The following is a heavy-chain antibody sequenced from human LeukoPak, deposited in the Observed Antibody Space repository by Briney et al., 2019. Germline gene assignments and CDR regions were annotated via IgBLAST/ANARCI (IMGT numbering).Heavy chain of an antibody. D-gene: IGHD2-2*01. CDR3: ARDRGYCSSTSCYSGDYYYGMDV. Sequence: GASVKVSCKASGYTFTSYYMHWVRQAPGQGLEWMGIINPSGGSTSYAQKFQGRVTMTRDTSTSTAYMELSSLRSEDTAVYYCARDRGYCSSTSCYSGDYYYGMDVWGQGTTVTVSS. CDR2: INPSGGST. V-gene: IGHV1-46*01. J-gene: IGHJ6*02. CDR1: GYTFTSYY.